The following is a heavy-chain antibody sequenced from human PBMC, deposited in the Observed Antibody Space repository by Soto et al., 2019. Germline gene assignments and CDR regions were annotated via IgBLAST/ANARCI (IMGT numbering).Heavy chain of an antibody. Sequence: SETLSLTCTVSGGSISSSSYYWGWIRQPPGKGLEWIGSIYYSGSTYYNPSLKSRVTISVDTSKNQFSLKLSSVTAADTAVYYCAEVTSFDYRGQGTLVTVSS. V-gene: IGHV4-39*01. CDR1: GGSISSSSYY. D-gene: IGHD4-4*01. J-gene: IGHJ4*02. CDR2: IYYSGST. CDR3: AEVTSFDY.